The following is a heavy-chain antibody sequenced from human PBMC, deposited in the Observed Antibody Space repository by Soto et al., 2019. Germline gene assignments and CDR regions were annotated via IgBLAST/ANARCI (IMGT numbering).Heavy chain of an antibody. V-gene: IGHV1-2*02. CDR1: GYTFTGYY. J-gene: IGHJ6*02. Sequence: ASVKVSCKASGYTFTGYYMHWVRQAPGQGLEWMGWINPNSGGTNYAQKFQGRVTMTRDTSISTAYMELSRLRSDDTAVYYCARVRRYCTNGACYNQGYYYYYYGMDVWGQGTTVTVSS. CDR3: ARVRRYCTNGACYNQGYYYYYYGMDV. D-gene: IGHD2-8*01. CDR2: INPNSGGT.